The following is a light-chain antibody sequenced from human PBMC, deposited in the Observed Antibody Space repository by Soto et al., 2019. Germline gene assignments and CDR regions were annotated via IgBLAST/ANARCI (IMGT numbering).Light chain of an antibody. J-gene: IGKJ1*01. V-gene: IGKV3-20*01. CDR1: QSVSSSY. Sequence: EIVLTQSPGTLSLSPGERATLSCRASQSVSSSYLAWYQQKPGQAPRLLIYGASTRATGIPARFSGSGSGTEFTLTISSLQSEDFATYYCQQYDSFSVTFGQGTKVDIK. CDR2: GAS. CDR3: QQYDSFSVT.